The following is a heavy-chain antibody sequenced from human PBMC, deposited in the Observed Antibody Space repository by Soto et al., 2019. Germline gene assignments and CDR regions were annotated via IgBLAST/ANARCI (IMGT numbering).Heavy chain of an antibody. Sequence: QVRLVESGGGVVQPGTSLRLSCAASGFTFSSHGMQWVRQAPGKGLEWVALIWYDGSIRYYGDSVMGRFTTSRDNSKTTLYVQMNSLRAEDTALYYCARQGTNSSWYPDQWGQGTLVTVSS. D-gene: IGHD6-13*01. J-gene: IGHJ4*02. CDR3: ARQGTNSSWYPDQ. CDR2: IWYDGSIR. V-gene: IGHV3-33*01. CDR1: GFTFSSHG.